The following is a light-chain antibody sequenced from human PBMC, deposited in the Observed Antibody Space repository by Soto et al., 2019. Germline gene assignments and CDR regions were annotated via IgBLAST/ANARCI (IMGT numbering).Light chain of an antibody. CDR3: SAYTSSRTLFYV. J-gene: IGLJ1*01. CDR2: NVS. CDR1: SSDVGVYNY. V-gene: IGLV2-14*03. Sequence: QSALTQPASVSGSPGQSITISCTGTSSDVGVYNYVSWYQQHPGKAPKLMIYNVSNRPSGVSNRFSGSKSGNKASLTISGLQAEDDADYYLSAYTSSRTLFYVLGTGTKLTVL.